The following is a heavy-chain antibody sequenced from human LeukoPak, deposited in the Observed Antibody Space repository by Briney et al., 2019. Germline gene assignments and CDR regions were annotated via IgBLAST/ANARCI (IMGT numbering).Heavy chain of an antibody. Sequence: ASVKVSCKASGYTFTGYYMHWVRQAPGQGLEWMGWINPNSGGTNYAQKFQGRVTMTRDTSISTAYMELSRLRSDDTAVYYCARGNSGSYNDWFDPWGQGTLVTVSS. D-gene: IGHD1-26*01. CDR1: GYTFTGYY. J-gene: IGHJ5*02. CDR2: INPNSGGT. V-gene: IGHV1-2*02. CDR3: ARGNSGSYNDWFDP.